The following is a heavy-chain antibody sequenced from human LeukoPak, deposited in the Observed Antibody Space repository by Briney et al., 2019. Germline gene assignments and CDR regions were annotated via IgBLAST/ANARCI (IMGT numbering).Heavy chain of an antibody. Sequence: APVKVSCKVSGYIFTGYFLHWVRRAPGQGLEWMGGINPHSGDTNYAQKFQGRVTMTRDTSISTASMELTRLRSDDTAVYYCASLSDFSDSSGYPYYLDFWGQGTLVTVSS. V-gene: IGHV1-2*02. D-gene: IGHD3-22*01. CDR3: ASLSDFSDSSGYPYYLDF. CDR1: GYIFTGYF. J-gene: IGHJ4*02. CDR2: INPHSGDT.